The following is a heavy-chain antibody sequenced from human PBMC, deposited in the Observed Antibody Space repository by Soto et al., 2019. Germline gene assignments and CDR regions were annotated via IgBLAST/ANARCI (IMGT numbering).Heavy chain of an antibody. CDR3: ARTNRGYYYDSSGIHY. V-gene: IGHV1-2*02. Sequence: ASVKVSCKASGYTFTGYYMNWVRQAPGQGLEWMGWINANSGGTNYAQKFQGRVTMTRDTSISTAYMELSRLRSDDTAVYYCARTNRGYYYDSSGIHYWGQGTLVTVSS. CDR2: INANSGGT. CDR1: GYTFTGYY. D-gene: IGHD3-22*01. J-gene: IGHJ4*02.